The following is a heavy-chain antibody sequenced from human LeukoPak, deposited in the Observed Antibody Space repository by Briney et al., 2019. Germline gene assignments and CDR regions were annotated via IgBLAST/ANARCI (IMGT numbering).Heavy chain of an antibody. CDR2: IIPIFDTA. J-gene: IGHJ6*02. CDR3: ARISLGAIWGYYYGMDV. CDR1: GGTFSSYS. Sequence: SVSVSCKASGGTFSSYSISWVRQAPGQGLEWMGGIIPIFDTADYAQKFQGRVTITADESTSTAYMELSSLRSEDTAVFYCARISLGAIWGYYYGMDVWGQGTTVTVSS. V-gene: IGHV1-69*13. D-gene: IGHD1-26*01.